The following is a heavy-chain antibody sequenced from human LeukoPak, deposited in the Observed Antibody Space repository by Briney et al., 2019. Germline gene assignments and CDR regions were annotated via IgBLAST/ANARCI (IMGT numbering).Heavy chain of an antibody. CDR2: INPGGGGS. Sequence: DSVKVACKASGYTFTSYYMHWVRQAPGQGLEWVEIINPGGGGSSYAQKVQGRVTMTRDTSTSPVYLERSGLRSEGTAGYFCPRLEATSNGMDVWGQGTTVTVSS. CDR1: GYTFTSYY. D-gene: IGHD5-12*01. V-gene: IGHV1-46*01. J-gene: IGHJ6*02. CDR3: PRLEATSNGMDV.